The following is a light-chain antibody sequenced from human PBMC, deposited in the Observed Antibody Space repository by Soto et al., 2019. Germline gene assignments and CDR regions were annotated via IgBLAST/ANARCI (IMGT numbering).Light chain of an antibody. CDR1: RSDVGDYNY. V-gene: IGLV2-8*01. Sequence: QSALTQPPSASGSPGQSVTISCTGTRSDVGDYNYVSWYQQHPGKAPKLLIYEVTKRPSRVPDRFSGSKSANTASLTVSGLQAEDEADYYCSSYAGSDNFEVFGGGTKLTVL. J-gene: IGLJ2*01. CDR2: EVT. CDR3: SSYAGSDNFEV.